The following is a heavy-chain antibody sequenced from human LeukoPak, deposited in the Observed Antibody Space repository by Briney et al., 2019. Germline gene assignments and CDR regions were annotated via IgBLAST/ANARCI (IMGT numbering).Heavy chain of an antibody. CDR3: ARAQGGIAAAIDY. CDR2: IYTSGST. CDR1: GGSISSGRYY. Sequence: PSETLSLTCTVSGGSISSGRYYWSWIRQPAGKGLEWIGRIYTSGSTNYNPSLKSRVTISVDTSKNQFSLKLSSVTAADTAVYYCARAQGGIAAAIDYWGQGTLVTVSS. J-gene: IGHJ4*02. V-gene: IGHV4-61*02. D-gene: IGHD6-13*01.